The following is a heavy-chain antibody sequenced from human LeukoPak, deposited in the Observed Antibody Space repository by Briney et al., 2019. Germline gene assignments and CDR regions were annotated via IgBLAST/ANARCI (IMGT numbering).Heavy chain of an antibody. CDR2: IDWDDDK. CDR1: GFSLSTSGMR. J-gene: IGHJ4*02. CDR3: ARSPTKYCSGGSCYGAFDY. Sequence: SGPTLVNPTQTLTLTCTFSGFSLSTSGMRVSWIRQPSGKALEWLARIDWDDDKFYSTSLKTRLTISKDTSKNQVVLTMTNMDPVDTATYYCARSPTKYCSGGSCYGAFDYWGQGTLVTVSS. D-gene: IGHD2-15*01. V-gene: IGHV2-70*04.